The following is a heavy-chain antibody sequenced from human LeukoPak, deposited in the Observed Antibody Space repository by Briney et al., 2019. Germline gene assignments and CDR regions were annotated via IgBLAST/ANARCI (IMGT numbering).Heavy chain of an antibody. V-gene: IGHV3-7*01. CDR3: ARDLYGSGRYQRDY. CDR1: GFTFSSYW. D-gene: IGHD3-10*01. CDR2: IKQDGSEK. Sequence: GGSLRLSCAASGFTFSSYWMSWVRQAPGKGLEWVANIKQDGSEKYYVDSVKGRFTISRDNAKNSLYLQMNSLRAEDTAVYYCARDLYGSGRYQRDYWGQGTLVTVSS. J-gene: IGHJ4*02.